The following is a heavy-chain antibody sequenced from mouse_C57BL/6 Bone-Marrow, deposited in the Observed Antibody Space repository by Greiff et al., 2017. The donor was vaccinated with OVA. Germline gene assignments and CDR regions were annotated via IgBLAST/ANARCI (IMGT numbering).Heavy chain of an antibody. Sequence: VQLQQSGAELVRPGASVTLSCKASGYTFTDYEMHWVKQTPVHGLEWIGAIDPETGGTAYNQKFKGKAILTADKSSSTAYMELRSLTSEDSAVYYCTNYYGSIHWYFDVWGTGTTVTVSS. CDR1: GYTFTDYE. CDR3: TNYYGSIHWYFDV. V-gene: IGHV1-15*01. CDR2: IDPETGGT. D-gene: IGHD1-1*01. J-gene: IGHJ1*03.